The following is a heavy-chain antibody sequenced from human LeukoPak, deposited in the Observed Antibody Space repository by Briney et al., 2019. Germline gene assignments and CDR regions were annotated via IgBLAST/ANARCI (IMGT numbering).Heavy chain of an antibody. CDR1: GGSLSGYY. CDR3: AKPSIFGSPGGYDYFDY. D-gene: IGHD3-3*01. CDR2: INHSGSI. J-gene: IGHJ4*02. V-gene: IGHV4-34*01. Sequence: PSETLSLTCAVYGGSLSGYYWSWIRQPPGKGLQWIGEINHSGSIKNNASLKSRVTISIDTSKNQFSLKLSSVTAADTAVYYCAKPSIFGSPGGYDYFDYWGQGTLVTVSS.